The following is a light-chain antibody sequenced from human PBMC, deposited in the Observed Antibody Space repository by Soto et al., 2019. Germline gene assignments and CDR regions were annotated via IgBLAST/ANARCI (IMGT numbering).Light chain of an antibody. CDR2: AAS. CDR1: QSVRSSF. V-gene: IGKV3-20*01. J-gene: IGKJ2*01. Sequence: EIVLTQSPGTLSLSPGERATLSCRASQSVRSSFLAWYQQKPGQAPRLIIYAASSRATGIPDRFSGSGSGTDFTLTISRLEPEDFAVYYCQQYDSSARTFGQGSKLEIK. CDR3: QQYDSSART.